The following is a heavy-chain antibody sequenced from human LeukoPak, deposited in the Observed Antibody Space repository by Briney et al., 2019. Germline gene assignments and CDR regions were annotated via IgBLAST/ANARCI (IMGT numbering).Heavy chain of an antibody. J-gene: IGHJ4*02. D-gene: IGHD3-10*01. V-gene: IGHV3-21*01. CDR2: ISSSSSYI. CDR1: GFTFSSYS. CDR3: ARGEYGSGSYHIDY. Sequence: GGSLRLSCAASGFTFSSYSMNWVRQAPGKGLEWVSFISSSSSYIYYADSVKGRFTISRDNAKNSLYLQMNSLRAEDTAVYYCARGEYGSGSYHIDYWGQGTLVNVSS.